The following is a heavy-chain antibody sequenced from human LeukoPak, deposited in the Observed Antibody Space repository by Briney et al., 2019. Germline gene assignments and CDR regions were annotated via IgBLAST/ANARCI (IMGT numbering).Heavy chain of an antibody. CDR3: AGERGEEYSSGWYKTNFFYN. D-gene: IGHD6-19*01. Sequence: SETLSLTCTVSGGSISSYYWSWIRQPPGKGLEWIATGDYSGGTYYNPSLESRVAISADMSKNQISLQLTSVTGADTAVYYCAGERGEEYSSGWYKTNFFYNWGQGVRVTVSS. CDR2: GDYSGGT. V-gene: IGHV4-59*12. CDR1: GGSISSYY. J-gene: IGHJ4*02.